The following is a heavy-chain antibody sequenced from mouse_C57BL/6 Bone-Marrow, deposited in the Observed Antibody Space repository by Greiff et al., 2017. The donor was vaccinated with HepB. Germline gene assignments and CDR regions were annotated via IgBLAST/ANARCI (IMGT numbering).Heavy chain of an antibody. CDR1: GFTFSSYG. J-gene: IGHJ2*01. D-gene: IGHD2-3*01. CDR2: ISSGGSYT. CDR3: ARLGLLRFDY. V-gene: IGHV5-6*02. Sequence: EVMLVESGGDLVKPGGSLKLSCAASGFTFSSYGMSWVRQTPDKRLEWVATISSGGSYTYYPDSVKGRFTISRDNAKNTLYLQMSSLKSEDTAMYYCARLGLLRFDYWGQGTTLTVSS.